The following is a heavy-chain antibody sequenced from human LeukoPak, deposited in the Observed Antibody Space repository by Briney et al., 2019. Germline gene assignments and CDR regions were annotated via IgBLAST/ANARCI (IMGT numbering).Heavy chain of an antibody. CDR2: IYHSGST. Sequence: SETLSLTCTVSGYSISSGYYWGWIRQPPGKGLEWIGSIYHSGSTYYNPSLKSRVTISVDTSKNQFSLKLSSVTAADTAVYYCARVYEYSSSPYSDYWGQGTLVTVSS. CDR1: GYSISSGYY. V-gene: IGHV4-38-2*02. CDR3: ARVYEYSSSPYSDY. J-gene: IGHJ4*02. D-gene: IGHD6-6*01.